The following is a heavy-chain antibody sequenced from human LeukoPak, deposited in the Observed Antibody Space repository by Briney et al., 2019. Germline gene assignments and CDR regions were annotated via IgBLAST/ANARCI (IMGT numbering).Heavy chain of an antibody. CDR2: FDPEDDEI. CDR1: GYTFTDLS. V-gene: IGHV1-24*01. D-gene: IGHD3-22*01. J-gene: IGHJ4*02. Sequence: GASGKLSCKVSGYTFTDLSMHWVRQAPGKGLGWMGGFDPEDDEIIYAQQFQGRGTMTEDTFTDPAYMELSSLRSEDTAVYYCATPLIRYYDSSARRPFDYWGQGTLVTVSS. CDR3: ATPLIRYYDSSARRPFDY.